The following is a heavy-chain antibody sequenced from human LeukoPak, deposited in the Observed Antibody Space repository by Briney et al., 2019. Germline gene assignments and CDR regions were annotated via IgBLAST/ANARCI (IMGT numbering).Heavy chain of an antibody. CDR3: ARDLRGYSYGVPDY. V-gene: IGHV3-33*08. Sequence: GGSLRLSCAASGFTFSSYGMHWVRQAPGKGLEWVAVIWYDGSNKYYADSVKGRFTISRDNSKNTLYLQMNSLRAEDTAVYYCARDLRGYSYGVPDYWGQGTLVTVSS. CDR1: GFTFSSYG. J-gene: IGHJ4*02. D-gene: IGHD5-18*01. CDR2: IWYDGSNK.